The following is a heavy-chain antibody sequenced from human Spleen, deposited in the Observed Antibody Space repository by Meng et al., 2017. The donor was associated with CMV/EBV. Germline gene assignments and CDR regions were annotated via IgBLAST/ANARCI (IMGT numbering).Heavy chain of an antibody. J-gene: IGHJ4*02. Sequence: GESLKISCAASRLTFSSYAMHWVRQAPGKGLEWVAVISHDGNNKYYADSVKGRFAISRDNRKNTLYLQMNNLRVEDTAVYYCASYSRAPAAILAYFNYWGLGTLVTVSS. CDR1: RLTFSSYA. V-gene: IGHV3-30*09. D-gene: IGHD2-2*02. CDR2: ISHDGNNK. CDR3: ASYSRAPAAILAYFNY.